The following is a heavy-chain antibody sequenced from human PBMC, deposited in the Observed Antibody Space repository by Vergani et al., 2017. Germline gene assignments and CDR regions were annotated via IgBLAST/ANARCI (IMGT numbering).Heavy chain of an antibody. V-gene: IGHV1-46*01. D-gene: IGHD6-6*01. CDR2: INPRGGST. Sequence: QVQLVQSGAEVKKPGASVKVSCKASGYTFTSYYMHWVRQAPGQGLEWMGIINPRGGSTSYAQKFQGRVTMTRDTSTSTVYMELSSLRSEDTAVYYCARIDLTARRKTVREYWGQGTLVTVSS. CDR3: ARIDLTARRKTVREY. J-gene: IGHJ4*02. CDR1: GYTFTSYY.